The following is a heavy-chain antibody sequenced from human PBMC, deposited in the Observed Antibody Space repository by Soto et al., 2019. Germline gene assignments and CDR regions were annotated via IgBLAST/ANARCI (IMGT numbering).Heavy chain of an antibody. CDR2: IKSKVNNYAT. J-gene: IGHJ4*02. D-gene: IGHD1-26*01. CDR1: GFTLSGSA. Sequence: VGSLRLSCAASGFTLSGSAMHWVRQASGKGLEWIGRIKSKVNNYATAYAASVKGRFTISRDDSQNTAYLQMNSLKTEDTAVYYCTRLIDSGRFFRFDSWGQGTLVTVS. CDR3: TRLIDSGRFFRFDS. V-gene: IGHV3-73*01.